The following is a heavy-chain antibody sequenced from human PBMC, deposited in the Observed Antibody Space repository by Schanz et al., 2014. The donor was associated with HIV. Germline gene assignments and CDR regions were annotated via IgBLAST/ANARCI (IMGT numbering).Heavy chain of an antibody. J-gene: IGHJ6*02. D-gene: IGHD3-3*02. Sequence: QVQVVQSGAEVKKPGSSVKVSCKASGGTFSSYAISWVRQAPGQGLEWMGGFIPIFGTTNYAQKFQGRVTIAADESASTAYMELNSLRSDDTAVYYCAKSPIFGDVIFYGMDVWGQGTTVTVSS. CDR3: AKSPIFGDVIFYGMDV. CDR2: FIPIFGTT. V-gene: IGHV1-69*01. CDR1: GGTFSSYA.